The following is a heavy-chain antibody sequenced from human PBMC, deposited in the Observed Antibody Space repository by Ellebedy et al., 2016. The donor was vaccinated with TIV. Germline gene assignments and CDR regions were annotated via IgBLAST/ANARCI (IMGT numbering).Heavy chain of an antibody. J-gene: IGHJ4*02. V-gene: IGHV3-30*03. CDR2: ISYDGSNK. CDR1: GFTFSSYG. CDR3: ARGRRFRSPDY. Sequence: PGGFLRLSCAASGFTFSSYGMHWVRQAPGKGLEWVAVISYDGSNKYYADSVKGRFTISRDNSKNTLYLQMNSLRAEDTAVYYCARGRRFRSPDYWGQGTLVTVSS.